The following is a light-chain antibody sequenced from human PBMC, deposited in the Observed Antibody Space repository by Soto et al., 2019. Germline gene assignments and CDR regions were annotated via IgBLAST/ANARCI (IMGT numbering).Light chain of an antibody. CDR3: FSYAGSSTYV. CDR1: SSDVGSYNL. Sequence: QSALTQPASVSGSPGQSITISCAGTSSDVGSYNLVSWYQNHPGKAPKLMIYEGSKWPSGVSNRFSGSKSGNTASLTISGLQAADEADYFCFSYAGSSTYVFGTGTKLTVL. V-gene: IGLV2-23*01. J-gene: IGLJ1*01. CDR2: EGS.